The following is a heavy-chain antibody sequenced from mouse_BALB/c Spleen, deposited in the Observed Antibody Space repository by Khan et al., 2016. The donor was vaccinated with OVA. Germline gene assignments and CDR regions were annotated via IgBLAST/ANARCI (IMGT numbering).Heavy chain of an antibody. J-gene: IGHJ3*01. CDR2: ISYSGST. CDR3: ARWFTY. V-gene: IGHV3-2*02. CDR1: GYSINSDYA. Sequence: VQLKESGPGLVKPSQSLSLTCTVTGYSINSDYAWNWIRQFPGNKLEWMGYISYSGSTTYNPSLTSRISITRDTSNNQFFLQLNSVTTEDTATYYCARWFTYWGQGTLVTVSA.